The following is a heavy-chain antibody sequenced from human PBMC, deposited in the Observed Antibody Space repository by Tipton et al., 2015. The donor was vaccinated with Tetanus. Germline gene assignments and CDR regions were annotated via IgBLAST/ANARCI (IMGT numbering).Heavy chain of an antibody. J-gene: IGHJ4*02. D-gene: IGHD2-2*01. Sequence: TLSLTCAVYGGAFSGHYWTWIRQAPGKGLEWIGEIHPSGSTNYNASLRGRVTMSVDLTRKHVFLRMTSVTAADTAVYYCARSIAAASVWPFDYWGQGTQVTVCS. V-gene: IGHV4-34*01. CDR1: GGAFSGHY. CDR3: ARSIAAASVWPFDY. CDR2: IHPSGST.